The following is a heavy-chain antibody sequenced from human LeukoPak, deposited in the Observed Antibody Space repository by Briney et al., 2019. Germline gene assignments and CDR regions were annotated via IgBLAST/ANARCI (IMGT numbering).Heavy chain of an antibody. J-gene: IGHJ4*02. CDR1: SGSFSNYY. CDR3: ARDLWFGY. CDR2: INDSGSL. V-gene: IGHV4-34*01. Sequence: SETLSLTCTVESGSFSNYYWTWVRQPPGKGLEWIAEINDSGSLSYNPALKSRVTISLQTSKNQFSLNLTSVTAADTAVYYCARDLWFGYWGQGTLVTVSS. D-gene: IGHD3-10*01.